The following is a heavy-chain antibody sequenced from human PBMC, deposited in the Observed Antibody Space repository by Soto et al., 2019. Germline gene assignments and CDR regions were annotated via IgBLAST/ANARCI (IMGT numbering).Heavy chain of an antibody. J-gene: IGHJ3*02. CDR2: IIPIFGTA. CDR3: ASELAAVALNDDAFDI. V-gene: IGHV1-69*01. CDR1: GGTFSSYA. D-gene: IGHD6-19*01. Sequence: QVQLVQSGAEVQKPGSSVKVSCKASGGTFSSYAISWVRQAPGQGLEWMGGIIPIFGTANYAQKFQGRVTITADESTSTAYMELSSLRSEDTAVYYCASELAAVALNDDAFDIWGQGTMVTVSS.